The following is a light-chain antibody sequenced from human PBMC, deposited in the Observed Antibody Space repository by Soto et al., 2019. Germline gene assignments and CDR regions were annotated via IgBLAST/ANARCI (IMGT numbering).Light chain of an antibody. J-gene: IGKJ1*01. V-gene: IGKV3-11*01. CDR2: QTS. CDR1: QYINTR. CDR3: HQRQSWPRT. Sequence: EIVLTQSPATLSSFPGDRVTLSCRASQYINTRLAWYQHRPGQDPRLLIYQTSIRAAGIPARFSASGTGTDFNLTISEVQTEDFAVYECHQRQSWPRTFGQGTKVDIK.